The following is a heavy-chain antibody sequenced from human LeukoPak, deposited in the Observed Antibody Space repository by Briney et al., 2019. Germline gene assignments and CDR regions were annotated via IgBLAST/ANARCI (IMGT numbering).Heavy chain of an antibody. CDR3: ARNPRNYGAGIINWFDP. J-gene: IGHJ5*02. D-gene: IGHD3-10*01. V-gene: IGHV4-39*01. CDR1: GGAISSGSYY. Sequence: SETLSLTCTVSGGAISSGSYYWGWIRQPPGKGLEWIGSIYYSGSTYYNSSLKSRVTISVDTSKNQFSLKLSSVTAADTAVYYCARNPRNYGAGIINWFDPWGQGTLVTVSS. CDR2: IYYSGST.